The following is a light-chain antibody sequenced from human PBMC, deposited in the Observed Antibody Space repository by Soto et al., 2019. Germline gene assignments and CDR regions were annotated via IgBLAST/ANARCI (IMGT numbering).Light chain of an antibody. CDR3: AAWDDSLSGPHVV. Sequence: QPVLTQPPSASGTPGQRVTISCSGSSSNIGSNYVYWYQQLPGTAPKLLIYRNNQRPSGVPDRFSGSKSGTSASLAISGLRSEDEADYYCAAWDDSLSGPHVVFGGGTQLTVL. V-gene: IGLV1-47*01. CDR2: RNN. J-gene: IGLJ2*01. CDR1: SSNIGSNY.